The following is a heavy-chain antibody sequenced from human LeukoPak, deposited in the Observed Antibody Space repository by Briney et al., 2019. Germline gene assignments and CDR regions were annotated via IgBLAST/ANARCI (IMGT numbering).Heavy chain of an antibody. D-gene: IGHD3-10*01. V-gene: IGHV4-34*01. Sequence: SETLSLTCAVYGGSFSGYYWSWIRQPPGKGLEWIGEINHSGSTIYKPSLKSRVTISVDTSKNQFSLKLSSVTAADTAVYYCARDGRFGAKNVDYWGQGTLVTVSS. CDR1: GGSFSGYY. J-gene: IGHJ4*02. CDR3: ARDGRFGAKNVDY. CDR2: INHSGST.